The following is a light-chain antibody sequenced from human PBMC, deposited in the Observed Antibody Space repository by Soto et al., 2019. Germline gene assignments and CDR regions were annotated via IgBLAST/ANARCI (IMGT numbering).Light chain of an antibody. J-gene: IGKJ2*01. Sequence: DIVMTQSPLSLPVTPGEPASISCRSSQSLLHSNGYNYLDWYLQKPGQSPQLLIYLGSNRASGVPDRFSGSGSGTDFTLKISRVEAGDVGVYYCMKALQSPPTFGQGTKLEIK. CDR3: MKALQSPPT. CDR1: QSLLHSNGYNY. CDR2: LGS. V-gene: IGKV2-28*01.